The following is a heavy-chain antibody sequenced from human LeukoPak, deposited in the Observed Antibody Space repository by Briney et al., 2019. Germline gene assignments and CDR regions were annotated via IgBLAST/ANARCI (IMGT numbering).Heavy chain of an antibody. D-gene: IGHD2-15*01. Sequence: GGSLRLSCAASGLTFSSYWMSWVRQAPGKGLEWVANIKQDGSEKYYVDSVRGRFTISRDNAKNSLYLQMNSLGAEDTAVYYCARWAAGFDYWGQGTLVTVSS. CDR2: IKQDGSEK. CDR1: GLTFSSYW. CDR3: ARWAAGFDY. V-gene: IGHV3-7*04. J-gene: IGHJ4*02.